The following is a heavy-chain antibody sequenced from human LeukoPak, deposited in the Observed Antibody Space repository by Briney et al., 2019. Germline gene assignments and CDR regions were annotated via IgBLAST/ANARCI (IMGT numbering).Heavy chain of an antibody. D-gene: IGHD6-6*01. CDR1: GASISNTSLY. CDR3: ARVTAARPYLDY. V-gene: IGHV4-39*01. Sequence: SETLSLTCTVSGASISNTSLYWGWIRQPPGKALEWIGSLYYGGSTYYNPSLKSRVTISVDTSKNQFSLKLSSVTAADTAVYYCARVTAARPYLDYWGQGTLVTVSS. CDR2: LYYGGST. J-gene: IGHJ4*02.